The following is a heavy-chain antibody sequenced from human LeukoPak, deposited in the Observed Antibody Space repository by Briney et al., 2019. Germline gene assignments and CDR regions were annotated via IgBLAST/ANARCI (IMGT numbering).Heavy chain of an antibody. J-gene: IGHJ4*02. V-gene: IGHV1-2*02. CDR3: ARDFMVRGVTTPDY. Sequence: EASVKVSCKASGYTFVSNYMHWVRQAPGQGLEWMGWMNPNSGGTYSAQKFQGRVAMTRDMSISTAYMELSRLRYDDTAVYYCARDFMVRGVTTPDYWGQGTLVTVSS. CDR2: MNPNSGGT. D-gene: IGHD3-10*01. CDR1: GYTFVSNY.